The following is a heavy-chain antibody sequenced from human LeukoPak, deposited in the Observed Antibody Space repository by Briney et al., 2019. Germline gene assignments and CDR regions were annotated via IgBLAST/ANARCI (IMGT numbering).Heavy chain of an antibody. D-gene: IGHD6-6*01. J-gene: IGHJ5*02. Sequence: KASETLSLTCAVYGGSFSGYYWSWIRQPPGKGLEWIGEINHSGSTNYNPSPKSRVTISVDTSKNQFSLKLSSVTAADTAVYYCARDLAWGSSSVWFDPWGQGTLVTVSS. CDR2: INHSGST. CDR3: ARDLAWGSSSVWFDP. V-gene: IGHV4-34*01. CDR1: GGSFSGYY.